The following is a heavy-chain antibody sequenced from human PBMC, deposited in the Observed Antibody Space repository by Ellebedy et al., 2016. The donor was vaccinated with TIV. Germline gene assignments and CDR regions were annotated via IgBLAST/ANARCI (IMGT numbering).Heavy chain of an antibody. D-gene: IGHD6-19*01. CDR2: IYSGGST. V-gene: IGHV3-66*01. J-gene: IGHJ4*02. Sequence: GESLKISCAVSGFTVSSNYMSWVRQAPGKGLEWVSVIYSGGSTYYADSVKGRFTISRDNSKNTLYLQMNSLRAEDTAVYYCARDRSSSGWSYFDYWGQGTLVTVSS. CDR3: ARDRSSSGWSYFDY. CDR1: GFTVSSNY.